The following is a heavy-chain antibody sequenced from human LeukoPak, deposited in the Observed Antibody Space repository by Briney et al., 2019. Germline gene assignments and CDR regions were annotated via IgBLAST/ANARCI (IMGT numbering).Heavy chain of an antibody. CDR1: GGSISSYY. Sequence: SETLSLTCTVSGGSISSYYWSWLRQPPGKGLEWIGCIYYSGYTNYKSSLKSRVTISVDTSKNQFSLKLSSVTAADTAVYYCARTTMVRGTYYMDVWGKGTTVTVSS. CDR2: IYYSGYT. V-gene: IGHV4-59*01. D-gene: IGHD3-10*01. CDR3: ARTTMVRGTYYMDV. J-gene: IGHJ6*03.